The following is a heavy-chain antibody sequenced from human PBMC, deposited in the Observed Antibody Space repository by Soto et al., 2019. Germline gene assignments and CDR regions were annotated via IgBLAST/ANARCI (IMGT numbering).Heavy chain of an antibody. CDR1: GIPVSSNY. Sequence: EVQLVESGGGLVQPGGSLRLSCAASGIPVSSNYMTWVRQAPGKGLEWVSVLHSGGDTYYANSVKDRFTISRHDSTNTLFLQMNRLPPEDTAVYYCARDGPYYYAPRMDVWRQGTTVTVSS. CDR3: ARDGPYYYAPRMDV. V-gene: IGHV3-53*04. D-gene: IGHD3-10*01. CDR2: LHSGGDT. J-gene: IGHJ6*02.